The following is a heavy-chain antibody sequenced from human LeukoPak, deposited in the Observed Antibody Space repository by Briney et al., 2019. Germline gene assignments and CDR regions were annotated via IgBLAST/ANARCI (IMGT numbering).Heavy chain of an antibody. CDR1: GFTFSSYG. Sequence: GGSLRLSCAASGFTFSSYGMHWVRQAPGKGLEWVAFIRYDGSDKYYADSVKRRFTISRDNSKNTLYLQMSSLRVEDTAVHYCARESESYDSSGSTFKYWGQGTLVTVSS. V-gene: IGHV3-30*02. CDR2: IRYDGSDK. J-gene: IGHJ4*02. D-gene: IGHD3-22*01. CDR3: ARESESYDSSGSTFKY.